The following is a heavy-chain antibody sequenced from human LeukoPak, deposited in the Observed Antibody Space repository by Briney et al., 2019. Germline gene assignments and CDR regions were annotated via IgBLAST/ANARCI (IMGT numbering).Heavy chain of an antibody. J-gene: IGHJ4*02. CDR1: GFTYTSYA. D-gene: IGHD5-24*01. CDR2: IKEDGTET. CDR3: AKEGRSLQTY. Sequence: GGSLRLSCAASGFTYTSYAMSWVRLAPGKGLEWVANIKEDGTETYYVDSVKGRFTISRDNAKNSLYLQMNSLRVEDTAVYYCAKEGRSLQTYWGQGTLVTVSS. V-gene: IGHV3-7*03.